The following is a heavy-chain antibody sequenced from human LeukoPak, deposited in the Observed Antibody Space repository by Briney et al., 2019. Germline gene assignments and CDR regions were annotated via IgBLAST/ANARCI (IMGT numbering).Heavy chain of an antibody. CDR2: VYYSGTT. CDR3: ARLLVRGAIYYFDL. Sequence: SETLSLTCTVSGGSISIYYWSWIRQPPGKGLEWIGYVYYSGTTKYNPSLESGVIISVDTSKNQFSLKLSSVTPADTAVYYCARLLVRGAIYYFDLWGRGALVTVSS. CDR1: GGSISIYY. J-gene: IGHJ2*01. D-gene: IGHD3-10*01. V-gene: IGHV4-59*01.